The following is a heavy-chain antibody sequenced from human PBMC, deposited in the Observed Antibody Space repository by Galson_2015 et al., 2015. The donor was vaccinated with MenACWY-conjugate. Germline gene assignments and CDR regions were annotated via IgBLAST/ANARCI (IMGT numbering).Heavy chain of an antibody. CDR2: ISASGGST. J-gene: IGHJ5*02. D-gene: IGHD3-3*01. V-gene: IGHV3-23*01. CDR1: GFTFSRFD. CDR3: AKGRVYDFWSGPTRGWFDP. Sequence: SLRLSCAVSGFTFSRFDMSWVRQAPGKGLEWVSAISASGGSTYYADSVKGRFTISRDNSKNTLYLQMNNLRAEDTAVYFCAKGRVYDFWSGPTRGWFDPWGQGTLVTVSS.